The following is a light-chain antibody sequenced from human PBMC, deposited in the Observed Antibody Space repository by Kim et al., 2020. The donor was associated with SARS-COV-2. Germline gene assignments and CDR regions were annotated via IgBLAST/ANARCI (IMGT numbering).Light chain of an antibody. CDR3: SSYTSSSTLV. Sequence: QSALTQPASVSGSPGQPITISCTGTSSDVGSYNYVSWYQQHPGKAPKLMIYDVSTRPSGVSNRFSGSKSGNTASLTISGLQAEDEADYYCSSYTSSSTLVFGGGTQLTVL. CDR2: DVS. V-gene: IGLV2-14*03. J-gene: IGLJ3*02. CDR1: SSDVGSYNY.